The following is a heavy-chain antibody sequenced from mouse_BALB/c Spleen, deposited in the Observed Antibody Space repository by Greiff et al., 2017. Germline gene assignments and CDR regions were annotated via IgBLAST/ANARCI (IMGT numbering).Heavy chain of an antibody. D-gene: IGHD2-3*01. Sequence: DVQLQESGAELVKPGASVKLSCTASGFNIKDTYMHWVKQRPEQGLEWIGRIDPANGNTKYDPKFQGKATITADTSSNTAYLQLSSLTSEDTAVYYCARWLLPHYAMDYWGQGTSVTVSS. V-gene: IGHV14-3*02. CDR2: IDPANGNT. J-gene: IGHJ4*01. CDR3: ARWLLPHYAMDY. CDR1: GFNIKDTY.